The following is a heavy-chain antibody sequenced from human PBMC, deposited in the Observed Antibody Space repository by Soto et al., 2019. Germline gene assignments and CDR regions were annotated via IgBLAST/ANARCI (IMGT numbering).Heavy chain of an antibody. CDR3: ARGDQPRLIFGVVIIQHYYYYMDV. Sequence: VASVKVSCKASGYTFTSYDINWVRQATGQGLEWMGWMNPNSGNTGYAQKFQGRVTMTRNTSISTAYMELSSLRSEDTAVYYCARGDQPRLIFGVVIIQHYYYYMDVWGKGTTVTVSS. D-gene: IGHD3-3*01. CDR2: MNPNSGNT. CDR1: GYTFTSYD. V-gene: IGHV1-8*01. J-gene: IGHJ6*03.